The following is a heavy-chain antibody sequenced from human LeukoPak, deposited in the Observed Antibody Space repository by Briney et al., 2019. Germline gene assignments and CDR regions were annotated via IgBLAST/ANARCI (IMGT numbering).Heavy chain of an antibody. CDR3: ARAGGSSSRGGYYFDY. CDR2: IYYSGST. D-gene: IGHD6-6*01. V-gene: IGHV4-59*01. J-gene: IGHJ4*02. Sequence: SETLSLTCTVPGDSISSYYWSWIRQPPGKGLEWIGYIYYSGSTNYNPSLKSRVTISVDTSKNQFSLKLSSVTAADTAVYYCARAGGSSSRGGYYFDYWGQGTLVTVSS. CDR1: GDSISSYY.